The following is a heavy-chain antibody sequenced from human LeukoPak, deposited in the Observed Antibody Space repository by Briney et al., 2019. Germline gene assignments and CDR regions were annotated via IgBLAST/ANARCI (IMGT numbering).Heavy chain of an antibody. J-gene: IGHJ4*02. CDR3: TTLTVATNFDY. D-gene: IGHD6-19*01. V-gene: IGHV3-48*03. CDR1: GFSFSVYE. CDR2: ISSSGTTT. Sequence: GGSLRLSCAASGFSFSVYEMHWVRQAPGKGLEWISDISSSGTTTYYADSVKGRFTISRDNAKKSLYLQMNSLRAEDTAVYYSTTLTVATNFDYWGQGTLVTVSS.